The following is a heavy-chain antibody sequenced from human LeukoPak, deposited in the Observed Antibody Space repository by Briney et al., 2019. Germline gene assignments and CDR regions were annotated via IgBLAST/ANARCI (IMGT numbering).Heavy chain of an antibody. CDR3: AREEDYYDSSGHSSYFDY. V-gene: IGHV4-59*12. CDR1: GGSINIYY. D-gene: IGHD3-22*01. J-gene: IGHJ4*02. CDR2: IDYSGST. Sequence: SETLSLTCTVSGGSINIYYWSWIRQPPGKGLEWIGYIDYSGSTNYNPSLKSRVTMSVDTSKNQFSLKLYSVTAADTAVYYCAREEDYYDSSGHSSYFDYWGQGTLVTVSS.